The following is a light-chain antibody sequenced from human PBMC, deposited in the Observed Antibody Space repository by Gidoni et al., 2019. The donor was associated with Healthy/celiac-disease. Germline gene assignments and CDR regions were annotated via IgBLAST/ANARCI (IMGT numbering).Light chain of an antibody. V-gene: IGKV1-39*01. CDR3: QQSYSTPPIT. Sequence: DIHMTQSPSSLSASVGDRVTITCRASQSISSYLNWYQQKPGKAPKLLIYAASSLQSGGPSRFSGSGSGTDFTLTNSSLQPEEFATYYCQQSYSTPPITFGQXTRLEIK. J-gene: IGKJ5*01. CDR1: QSISSY. CDR2: AAS.